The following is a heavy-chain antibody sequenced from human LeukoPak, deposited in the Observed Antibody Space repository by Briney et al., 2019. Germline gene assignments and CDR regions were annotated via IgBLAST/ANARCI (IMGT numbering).Heavy chain of an antibody. Sequence: SETLSLTCTVSGGPISSTNYYWAWIRQPPGQGLEWIGSVYYSGTTYSSPSLRGRFTISVDTSKNQFSLKLTSVTAADTAVYYCAAGRRDFWSGWESWWFDPWGQGNLVIVSS. J-gene: IGHJ5*02. CDR3: AAGRRDFWSGWESWWFDP. D-gene: IGHD3-3*01. CDR1: GGPISSTNYY. CDR2: VYYSGTT. V-gene: IGHV4-39*01.